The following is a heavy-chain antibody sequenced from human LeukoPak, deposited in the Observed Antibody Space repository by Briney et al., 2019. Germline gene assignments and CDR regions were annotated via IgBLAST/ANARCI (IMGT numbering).Heavy chain of an antibody. Sequence: ASVKVSCKASGYTFTSYGISWVRQAPRQGLEWMGWISAYNGNTNYEQKLQGRVTITTDTSTSTAYMELRRLRSDDTAVYYCARTGALAKYCSGGSCYSHYYYYMDVWGKGTTVTVSS. CDR3: ARTGALAKYCSGGSCYSHYYYYMDV. CDR2: ISAYNGNT. J-gene: IGHJ6*03. D-gene: IGHD2-15*01. V-gene: IGHV1-18*01. CDR1: GYTFTSYG.